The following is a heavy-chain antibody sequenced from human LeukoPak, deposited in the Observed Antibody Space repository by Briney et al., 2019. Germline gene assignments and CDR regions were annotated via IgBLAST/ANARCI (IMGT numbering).Heavy chain of an antibody. V-gene: IGHV4-59*08. J-gene: IGHJ4*02. D-gene: IGHD4-23*01. CDR2: TYYSRST. Sequence: ETLSLTCTVSGGSISSYYSSWIRQPPGKGLEWIGYTYYSRSTNYNPSLKSRVTISVDTSKNQFSLKLSSVTAADTAVYYCARHRWVRGFNYFDYWGQGTLVTVSS. CDR1: GGSISSYY. CDR3: ARHRWVRGFNYFDY.